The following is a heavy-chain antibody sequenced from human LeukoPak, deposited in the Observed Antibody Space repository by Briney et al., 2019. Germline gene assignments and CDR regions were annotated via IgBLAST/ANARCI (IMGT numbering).Heavy chain of an antibody. D-gene: IGHD3-10*01. J-gene: IGHJ4*02. CDR1: GFTFSSYR. CDR3: AGGPYYYGSAYY. V-gene: IGHV3-7*01. Sequence: GGSLRFPCAASGFTFSSYRMSWVRQAPGKGRKGVANIKKDGSEEEYVDSVKGRFTISRDNAKNSLYLQMNSLRAEDTAVYYCAGGPYYYGSAYYWGQGTLVTVSS. CDR2: IKKDGSEE.